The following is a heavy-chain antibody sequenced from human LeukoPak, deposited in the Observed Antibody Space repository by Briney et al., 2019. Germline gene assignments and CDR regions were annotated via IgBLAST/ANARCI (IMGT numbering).Heavy chain of an antibody. CDR3: ARGPWGSTSHFDY. V-gene: IGHV1-2*02. D-gene: IGHD7-27*01. CDR2: INPNSGGT. J-gene: IGHJ4*02. Sequence: ASVKVSCKASGYTFTTYGISWVRQAPGQGLEWMGWINPNSGGTNYAQKFQGRVTMTRDTSISTAYMELSRLRSDDTAVYYCARGPWGSTSHFDYWGQGTLVTVSS. CDR1: GYTFTTYG.